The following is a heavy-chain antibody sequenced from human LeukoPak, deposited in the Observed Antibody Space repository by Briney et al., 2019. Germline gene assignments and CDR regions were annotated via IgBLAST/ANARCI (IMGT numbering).Heavy chain of an antibody. V-gene: IGHV4-61*01. D-gene: IGHD6-25*01. J-gene: IGHJ2*01. CDR2: MHYSGST. CDR1: GGSVSNGSYY. Sequence: SQTLSLTCTVSGGSVSNGSYYWSWIRQPPGKGLEWIGNMHYSGSTNYNPSLKSRVTISVDTSMNQFSLVLTSATAADTAVYYCARDSLLRGSGWDYWYFDLWGRGTLVTVSS. CDR3: ARDSLLRGSGWDYWYFDL.